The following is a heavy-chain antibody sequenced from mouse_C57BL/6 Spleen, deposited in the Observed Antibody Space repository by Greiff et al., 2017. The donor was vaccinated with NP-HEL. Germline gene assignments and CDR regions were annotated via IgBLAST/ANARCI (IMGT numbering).Heavy chain of an antibody. CDR3: ARPPVYGSSPYWYFDV. J-gene: IGHJ1*03. V-gene: IGHV1-78*01. CDR2: IYPRDGST. CDR1: GYTFTDHT. Sequence: QVQLQQSDAELVKPGASVKISCKVSGYTFTDHTIHWMKQRPEQGLEWIGYIYPRDGSTKHNEKFKGKATLTADKSSSTAYMQLNSLTSEDSAVYFCARPPVYGSSPYWYFDVWGTGTTVTVSS. D-gene: IGHD1-1*01.